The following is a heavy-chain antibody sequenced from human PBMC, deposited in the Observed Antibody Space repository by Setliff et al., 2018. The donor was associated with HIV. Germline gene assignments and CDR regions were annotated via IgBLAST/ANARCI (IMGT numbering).Heavy chain of an antibody. CDR3: AKDPRAAVATICDY. J-gene: IGHJ4*02. CDR2: ISTSGGAA. D-gene: IGHD5-12*01. CDR1: GFTFSNHV. V-gene: IGHV3-23*01. Sequence: PGGSLRLSCAASGFTFSNHVMNWVRQAPGKGLEWVSAISTSGGAADYADSVKGRFTISRDNSRNTLYLQMNSLRAEDTALYFCAKDPRAAVATICDYWGQGTLVTVSS.